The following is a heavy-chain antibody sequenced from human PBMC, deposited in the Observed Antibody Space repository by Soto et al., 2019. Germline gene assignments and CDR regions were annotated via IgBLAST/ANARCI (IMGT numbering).Heavy chain of an antibody. J-gene: IGHJ4*02. CDR2: INQDGNED. CDR3: ARTGDGHHDFLDY. V-gene: IGHV3-7*01. Sequence: APGKGLEWVANINQDGNEDNLLDSVKGRFTISRDNAKNSLFLQMNSLRVDDTAVYYCARTGDGHHDFLDYWVLGALVTVSS. D-gene: IGHD1-1*01.